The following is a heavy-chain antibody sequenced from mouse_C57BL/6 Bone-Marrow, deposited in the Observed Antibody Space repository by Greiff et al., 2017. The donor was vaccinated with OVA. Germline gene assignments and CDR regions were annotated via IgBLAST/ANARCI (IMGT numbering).Heavy chain of an antibody. D-gene: IGHD1-1*01. V-gene: IGHV1-70*01. CDR2: IFPASGST. CDR3: ARPLLLRYFDY. Sequence: QVQLKESGPELVRPGTSVKMSCKASGYTFFTYWMNWVSQRPGQGLEWIGQIFPASGSTYYNEMYKDKAALTVDTSSSTAYMQLSSLTSEDTAVYVCARPLLLRYFDYWGQGTTLTVSS. J-gene: IGHJ2*01. CDR1: GYTFFTYW.